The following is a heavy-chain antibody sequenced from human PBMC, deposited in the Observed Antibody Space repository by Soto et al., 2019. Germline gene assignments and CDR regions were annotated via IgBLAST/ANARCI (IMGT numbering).Heavy chain of an antibody. CDR2: IRNKANSYTT. J-gene: IGHJ4*02. Sequence: EVQLEESGGGLVQPGGSLRLSCAGSGFTFSDYYMDWVRQAPGKGLEWVARIRNKANSYTTEYAASVKGRCTISRDDSKNSVYLQMNSLKNEDTAVYYCTKREVAKASWDFCGQGTLVTVSS. V-gene: IGHV3-72*01. D-gene: IGHD1-26*01. CDR3: TKREVAKASWDF. CDR1: GFTFSDYY.